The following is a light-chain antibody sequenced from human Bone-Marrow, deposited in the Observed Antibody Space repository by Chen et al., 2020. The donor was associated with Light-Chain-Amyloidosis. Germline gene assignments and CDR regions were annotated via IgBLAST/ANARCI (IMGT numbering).Light chain of an antibody. CDR2: EGS. CDR3: MQSIHLLRA. CDR1: QSLLHGDGRTY. J-gene: IGKJ1*01. Sequence: DIVMTQTPPSLSVTPGQPASISCNYSQSLLHGDGRTYLHWYVQKAGQPPHLLIYEGSNRFSGVPDRFSGSGSKTEFTLKISRVEAEDVRIYYCMQSIHLLRAFGQGTKVEIK. V-gene: IGKV2D-29*01.